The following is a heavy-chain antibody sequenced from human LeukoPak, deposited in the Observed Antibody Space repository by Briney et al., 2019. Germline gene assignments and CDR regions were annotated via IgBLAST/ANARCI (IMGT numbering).Heavy chain of an antibody. V-gene: IGHV4-39*07. D-gene: IGHD3-9*01. Sequence: SETLSLTCTVSGGSISSSSYYWGWIRQPPGKGLEWIGSIYYSGSTYYNPSLKSRVTISVDKSKNQFSLKLSSVTAADTAVYYCARTSHTYFRGAPPRYYYGMDVWGQGTTVTVSS. CDR2: IYYSGST. CDR1: GGSISSSSYY. J-gene: IGHJ6*02. CDR3: ARTSHTYFRGAPPRYYYGMDV.